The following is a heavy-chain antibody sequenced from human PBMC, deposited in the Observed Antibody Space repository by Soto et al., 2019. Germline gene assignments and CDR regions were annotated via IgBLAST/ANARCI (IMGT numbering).Heavy chain of an antibody. V-gene: IGHV4-59*08. CDR3: ARHGSCSGSSCYASFDY. D-gene: IGHD2-15*01. J-gene: IGHJ4*02. Sequence: SETLSLTCTVSGGSIGRDYWSWMRQPPGKGLEWIGYIYYSGSTNYNPSLKSRVTISVDRSKNQFSLKLSSLIAADTAVYYCARHGSCSGSSCYASFDYWGQGILVTVSS. CDR1: GGSIGRDY. CDR2: IYYSGST.